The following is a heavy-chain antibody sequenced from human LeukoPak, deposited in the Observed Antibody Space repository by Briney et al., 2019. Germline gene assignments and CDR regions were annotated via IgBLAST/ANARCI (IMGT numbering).Heavy chain of an antibody. CDR3: ARGRSITMVRGVIIHYYYMDV. V-gene: IGHV4-39*07. CDR2: IFYSGST. J-gene: IGHJ6*03. D-gene: IGHD3-10*01. CDR1: GGSISTSNYY. Sequence: SETLSLTCTVSGGSISTSNYYWGWIRQPPGKGLEWIGNIFYSGSTYYSPSLKSRVTISVDTSKNQFSLKLSSVTAADTAVYYCARGRSITMVRGVIIHYYYMDVWGKGTTVTVSS.